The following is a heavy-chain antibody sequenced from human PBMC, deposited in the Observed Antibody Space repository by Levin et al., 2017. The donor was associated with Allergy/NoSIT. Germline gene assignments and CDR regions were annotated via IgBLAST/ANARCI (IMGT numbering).Heavy chain of an antibody. V-gene: IGHV3-11*01. CDR1: GFTFSDYY. CDR2: ISSSGSTI. D-gene: IGHD6-6*01. CDR3: ARDGTYSSSSAYYYGMDV. J-gene: IGHJ6*02. Sequence: GGSLRLSCAASGFTFSDYYMSWIRQAPGKGLEWVSYISSSGSTIYYADSVKGRFTISRDNAKNSLYLQMNSLRAEDTAVYYCARDGTYSSSSAYYYGMDVWGQGTTVTVSS.